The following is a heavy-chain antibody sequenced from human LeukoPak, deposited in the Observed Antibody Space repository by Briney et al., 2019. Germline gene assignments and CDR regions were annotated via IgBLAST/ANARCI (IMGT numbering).Heavy chain of an antibody. CDR2: IYYSGST. D-gene: IGHD3-22*01. CDR3: ARGVYDSSGYYPASTDY. J-gene: IGHJ4*02. CDR1: GGSVSSGSYY. Sequence: PSETLSLTCTVSGGSVSSGSYYWSWIRQPPGKGLEWIGYIYYSGSTNYNPSLKSRVTISVDTSKNQFSLKLSTVTAADPWVYYCARGVYDSSGYYPASTDYWGQGTLVTVSS. V-gene: IGHV4-61*01.